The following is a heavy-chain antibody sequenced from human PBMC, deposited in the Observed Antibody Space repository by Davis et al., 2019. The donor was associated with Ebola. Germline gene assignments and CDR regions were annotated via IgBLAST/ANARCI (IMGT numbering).Heavy chain of an antibody. V-gene: IGHV1-18*01. D-gene: IGHD6-6*01. Sequence: ASVKVSCKASGYTFTSYGISWVRQAAGQGLEWMGWISAYNGNTNYAQKLQGRVTMTRDTSTSTVYMELSSLRSEDTAVYYCARGVIAARLHVNGMDVWGQGTTVTVSS. CDR3: ARGVIAARLHVNGMDV. CDR2: ISAYNGNT. J-gene: IGHJ6*02. CDR1: GYTFTSYG.